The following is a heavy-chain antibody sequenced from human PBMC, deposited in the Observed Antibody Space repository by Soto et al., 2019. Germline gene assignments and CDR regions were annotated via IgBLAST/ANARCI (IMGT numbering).Heavy chain of an antibody. CDR1: GFTFSSYW. Sequence: EVQLVESGGGLVQPGGSLRLSCAASGFTFSSYWIHWVRQAPGKGPVWVSRINNDGSSTMYADSVKGRFTISRDNAKNTLYLQMNSLRAEDTAVYYCARDRGYGTPFDYWGQGPRSPSPQ. CDR2: INNDGSST. V-gene: IGHV3-74*03. D-gene: IGHD5-12*01. CDR3: ARDRGYGTPFDY. J-gene: IGHJ4*02.